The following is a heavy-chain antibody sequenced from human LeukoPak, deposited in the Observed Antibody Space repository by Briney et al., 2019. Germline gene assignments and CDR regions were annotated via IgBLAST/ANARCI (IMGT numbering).Heavy chain of an antibody. J-gene: IGHJ4*02. CDR2: ISFSSSYI. V-gene: IGHV3-21*01. CDR3: ARDLSYSSGSYDY. D-gene: IGHD6-19*01. Sequence: GGSLRLSCAASGFTFTSYSMNWVRQAPGKGLEWLSFISFSSSYICYADSVKGRFTISRDNAKNSLYLQMNSLRAADTAVYYCARDLSYSSGSYDYWGQGTLVTVSS. CDR1: GFTFTSYS.